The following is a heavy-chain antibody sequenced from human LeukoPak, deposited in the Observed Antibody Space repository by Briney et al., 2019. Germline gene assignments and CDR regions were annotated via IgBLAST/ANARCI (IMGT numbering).Heavy chain of an antibody. Sequence: GGSLRLSCAASGFTFSDYTMNWVRQAPGKGLEWVSSISSSSSYIYFANSVRGRFTIYRDNSKNTLYLQVNSLRAEDTAVYYCAKKAQDIVVVPAAKTFDYWGQGTLVTVSS. CDR3: AKKAQDIVVVPAAKTFDY. CDR2: ISSSSSYI. J-gene: IGHJ4*02. V-gene: IGHV3-21*04. CDR1: GFTFSDYT. D-gene: IGHD2-2*01.